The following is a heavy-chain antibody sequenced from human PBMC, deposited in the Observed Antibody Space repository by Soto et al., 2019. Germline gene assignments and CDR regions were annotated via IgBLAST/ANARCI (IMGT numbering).Heavy chain of an antibody. CDR1: GGSISSNY. CDR2: VYNSGST. CDR3: ARYRREAVAGYTLDN. J-gene: IGHJ4*02. V-gene: IGHV4-59*01. Sequence: SETLSLTCTVSGGSISSNYWTWIRQPPGKGLEWIGYVYNSGSTNYNPSLKSRVTISEDTSKSQFSLKVNSMTAADTAVYYCARYRREAVAGYTLDNWGQGILVTISS. D-gene: IGHD6-13*01.